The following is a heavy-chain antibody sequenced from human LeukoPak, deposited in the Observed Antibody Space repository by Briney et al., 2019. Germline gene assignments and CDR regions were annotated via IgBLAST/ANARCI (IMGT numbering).Heavy chain of an antibody. D-gene: IGHD6-13*01. V-gene: IGHV3-30*04. CDR2: ISYDGSNK. J-gene: IGHJ4*02. CDR3: AGGGGGRAAAVGY. Sequence: GRSLRLSCAASGFTFSSYAMHWVRQAPGKGLEWVAVISYDGSNKYYADSVKGRFTISRDNSKNTLYPQMNSLRAEDTAVYYCAGGGGGRAAAVGYWGQGTLVTVSS. CDR1: GFTFSSYA.